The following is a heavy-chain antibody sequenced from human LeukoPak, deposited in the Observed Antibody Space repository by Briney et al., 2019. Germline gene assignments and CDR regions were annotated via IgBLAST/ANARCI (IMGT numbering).Heavy chain of an antibody. CDR3: ASYYYDANFDY. CDR1: GFTFSSYW. CDR2: IKQDGSEK. D-gene: IGHD3-22*01. V-gene: IGHV3-7*01. Sequence: PGGSLRLSCAAPGFTFSSYWMSWVRQAPGKGLEWVANIKQDGSEKYYVDSVKGRFTISRDNAKNSLYLQMNSLRAEDTAVYYCASYYYDANFDYWGQGTLVTVSS. J-gene: IGHJ4*02.